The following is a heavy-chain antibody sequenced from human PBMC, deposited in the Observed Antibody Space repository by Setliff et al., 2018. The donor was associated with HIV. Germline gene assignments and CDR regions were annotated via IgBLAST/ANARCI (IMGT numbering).Heavy chain of an antibody. V-gene: IGHV4-61*09. D-gene: IGHD3-22*01. CDR1: GDSINSATYY. Sequence: PSETLSLTCSVSGDSINSATYYWTWIRQPAGKGLDWVGHHNTKWGTNYHPSLKSRASISVDKSKNRFSLQLTQMAAADTGVYYCARSGCHGRSCYSGSVIVYWGQGTLVTVSS. CDR2: HNTKWGT. CDR3: ARSGCHGRSCYSGSVIVY. J-gene: IGHJ4*02.